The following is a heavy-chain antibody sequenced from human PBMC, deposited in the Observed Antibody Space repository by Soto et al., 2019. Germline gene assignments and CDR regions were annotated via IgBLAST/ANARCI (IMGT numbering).Heavy chain of an antibody. Sequence: EVQLLESGGGLVQPGGSLRLSCAASGFTFSSYAMSWVRQAPGKGLEWVSAISGSGGSTYYADSVKGRFTISRDNSKNTLYLQMSSLSAEDTAVYYCAKIPPGDSLLGDEHWGQGTLVTVSS. J-gene: IGHJ1*01. CDR1: GFTFSSYA. V-gene: IGHV3-23*01. D-gene: IGHD4-17*01. CDR2: ISGSGGST. CDR3: AKIPPGDSLLGDEH.